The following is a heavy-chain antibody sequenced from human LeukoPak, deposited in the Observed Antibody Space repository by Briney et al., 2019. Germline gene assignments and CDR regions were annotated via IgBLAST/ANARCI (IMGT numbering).Heavy chain of an antibody. V-gene: IGHV3-23*01. D-gene: IGHD3-10*01. CDR1: GFTFSSYA. Sequence: GGSLRLSCAASGFTFSSYAMSWVRQAPGKGLEWVSAISGSGGSTYYADSVKGRFTISRDNSKNTLYPQMNSLRAEDTAVYYCAKGHYGSGSYYIEYFQHWGQGTLVTVSS. J-gene: IGHJ1*01. CDR3: AKGHYGSGSYYIEYFQH. CDR2: ISGSGGST.